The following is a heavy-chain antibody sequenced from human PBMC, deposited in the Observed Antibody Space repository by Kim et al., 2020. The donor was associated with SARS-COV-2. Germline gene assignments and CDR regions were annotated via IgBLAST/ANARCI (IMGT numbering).Heavy chain of an antibody. V-gene: IGHV3-64D*06. J-gene: IGHJ6*02. CDR2: ISSNGGST. CDR1: GFTFSSYA. Sequence: GGSLRLSCSASGFTFSSYAMHWVRQAPGKGLEYVSAISSNGGSTYYADSVKGRFTISRDNSKNTLYLQMSSLRAEDTAVYYCVKGENSIAAARWEPYGMDVWGQGTTVTVSS. D-gene: IGHD6-13*01. CDR3: VKGENSIAAARWEPYGMDV.